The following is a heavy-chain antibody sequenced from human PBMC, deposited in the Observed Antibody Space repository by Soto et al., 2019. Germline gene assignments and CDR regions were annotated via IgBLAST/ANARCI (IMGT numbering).Heavy chain of an antibody. V-gene: IGHV3-11*01. Sequence: QVHLVESGGGLVKPGWSLRLSCAASGFALIYDYMSWISQAPGKGLEWVSYISSSGRTIYYADSVRGLFTISRDNAENSMYLQMDSLRAEDTALYYCARNSEHFDYWGQGTLVTVSS. CDR3: ARNSEHFDY. CDR2: ISSSGRTI. CDR1: GFALIYDY. J-gene: IGHJ4*02. D-gene: IGHD6-13*01.